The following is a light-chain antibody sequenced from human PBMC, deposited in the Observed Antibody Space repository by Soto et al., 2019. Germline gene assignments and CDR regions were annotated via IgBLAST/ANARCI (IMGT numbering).Light chain of an antibody. CDR1: SSNIGAGYD. V-gene: IGLV1-40*01. Sequence: QSVLTQPPSVSGAPGQRVTISCTVSSSNIGAGYDVHWYQQLPGTAPKLLIYGNSNRPSGVPDRFSGSKSGTSASLAITGLRAEDEADYYCQSYDSSLSGFVVFGGGTKLTVL. J-gene: IGLJ2*01. CDR3: QSYDSSLSGFVV. CDR2: GNS.